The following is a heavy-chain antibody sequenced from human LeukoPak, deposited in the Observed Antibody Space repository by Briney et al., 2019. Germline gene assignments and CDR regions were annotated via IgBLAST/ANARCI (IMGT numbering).Heavy chain of an antibody. D-gene: IGHD5-18*01. J-gene: IGHJ4*02. V-gene: IGHV1-2*06. CDR1: GYTFNGYY. CDR3: ARGNSYGQVDFDY. Sequence: ASLTVSCKASGYTFNGYYMHWVRQAPGQGLEWMGRINPNSGGTNYAQKFQGRVTMTRDTSISTAYMELSRLRSDDTAVYYCARGNSYGQVDFDYWGQGTLVTVSS. CDR2: INPNSGGT.